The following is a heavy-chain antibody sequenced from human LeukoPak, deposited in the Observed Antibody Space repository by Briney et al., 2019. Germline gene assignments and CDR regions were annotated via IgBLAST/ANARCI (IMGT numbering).Heavy chain of an antibody. CDR1: GFTFSSYG. V-gene: IGHV3-33*01. J-gene: IGHJ4*02. D-gene: IGHD6-19*01. Sequence: GRSLRLSCAASGFTFSSYGMHWVRQAPGKGLEWVAVIWYDGSNKYYADSVKDRFTISRDASKNTVFLQMNSLRVEDTAVYQCARGPIDKVVAGTFFGHWGQGTVVTVSS. CDR3: ARGPIDKVVAGTFFGH. CDR2: IWYDGSNK.